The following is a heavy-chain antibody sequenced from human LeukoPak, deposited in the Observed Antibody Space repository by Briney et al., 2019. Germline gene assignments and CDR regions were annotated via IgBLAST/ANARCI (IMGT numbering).Heavy chain of an antibody. J-gene: IGHJ4*02. V-gene: IGHV4-61*01. D-gene: IGHD3-3*02. CDR2: IYYSGST. Sequence: SSQTLSLTCTVSGGSISSGSYYWSWIRQPPGKGLEWIAYIYYSGSTSYNPALKSRASMSVDTSRNQFSLNLSSVTAADTAVYYCARQRKSPEVLGFDYWGQGKLVTVSS. CDR3: ARQRKSPEVLGFDY. CDR1: GGSISSGSYY.